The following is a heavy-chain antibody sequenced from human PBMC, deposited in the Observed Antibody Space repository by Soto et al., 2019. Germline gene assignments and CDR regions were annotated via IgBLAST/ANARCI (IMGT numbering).Heavy chain of an antibody. Sequence: QVQLVQSGAEMKKPGSSVKVSCQSSGGTFNTYAMNWVRQAPGQGPEWMGDISPMFGAANYAPKFQGRVTITADESTGTSYMQLSSLTSEDTALYFCAREVQVHTAAVAYCGQGTLVTVSS. V-gene: IGHV1-69*19. CDR2: ISPMFGAA. CDR1: GGTFNTYA. J-gene: IGHJ4*02. CDR3: AREVQVHTAAVAY. D-gene: IGHD3-10*01.